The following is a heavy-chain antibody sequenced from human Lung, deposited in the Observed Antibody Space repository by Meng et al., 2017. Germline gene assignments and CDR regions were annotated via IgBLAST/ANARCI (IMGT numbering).Heavy chain of an antibody. Sequence: HAQLQSGGGGLLKPSEPLSPTCVSSGRSFSDYAGSWSRRPPGKGLEWIVEINHSGSTNYNPSLESGATISVDTSQNNLSLKLSSVTAADSAVYYCARGPTTMAHDFDYWGQGTLVTVSS. J-gene: IGHJ4*02. D-gene: IGHD4-11*01. CDR3: ARGPTTMAHDFDY. V-gene: IGHV4-34*01. CDR1: GRSFSDYA. CDR2: INHSGST.